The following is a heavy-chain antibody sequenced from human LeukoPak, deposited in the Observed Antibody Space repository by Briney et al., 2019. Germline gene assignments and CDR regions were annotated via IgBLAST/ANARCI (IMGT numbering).Heavy chain of an antibody. CDR3: ARAGGHDSSGYYYG. V-gene: IGHV1-2*02. CDR2: INPNSGGT. Sequence: ASVKVSCKASGYTFTGYYMHWVRQAPGQGLEWMGWINPNSGGTNYAQKFQGRVTMTRDTSISTAYMELSRLRSEDTAVYYCARAGGHDSSGYYYGWGQGTLVTVSS. CDR1: GYTFTGYY. D-gene: IGHD3-22*01. J-gene: IGHJ4*02.